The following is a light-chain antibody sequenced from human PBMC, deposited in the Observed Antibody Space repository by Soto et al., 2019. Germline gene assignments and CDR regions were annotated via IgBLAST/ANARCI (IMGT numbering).Light chain of an antibody. CDR2: EGS. Sequence: QSVLSPPCSLSGYPGQSITISCTGTSSDVGSYNLVSWYQHHPGKAPKLIIYEGSKRPSGISNRFSGSKSGNTASLTISGLQAEDEADYYCCSYAGSSTTSYVFGSGTKVNVL. J-gene: IGLJ1*01. CDR3: CSYAGSSTTSYV. CDR1: SSDVGSYNL. V-gene: IGLV2-23*01.